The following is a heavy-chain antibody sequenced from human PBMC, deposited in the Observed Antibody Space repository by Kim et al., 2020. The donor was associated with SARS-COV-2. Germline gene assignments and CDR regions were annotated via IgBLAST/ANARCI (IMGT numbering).Heavy chain of an antibody. J-gene: IGHJ6*02. Sequence: GGSLRLSCAASGFTFSSYGMHWVRQAPGKGLEWVAVISYDGSNKYYADSVKGRFTISRDNSKNTLYLQMNSLRAEDTAVYYCARDGGDYFYYSGMDIWGQGTTVTVSS. D-gene: IGHD2-21*01. CDR2: ISYDGSNK. CDR3: ARDGGDYFYYSGMDI. CDR1: GFTFSSYG. V-gene: IGHV3-33*05.